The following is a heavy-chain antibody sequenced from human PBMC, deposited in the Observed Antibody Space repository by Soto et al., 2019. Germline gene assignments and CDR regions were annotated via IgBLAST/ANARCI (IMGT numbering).Heavy chain of an antibody. CDR2: ISWNSGSI. CDR3: AKDGGSSPPSYYGMYV. V-gene: IGHV3-9*01. Sequence: EVQLVESRGGLVQPGRSLRLSCAASGFTFDDYAMHWVRQAPGQGLKWVSGISWNSGSIGYADSVKGRFTISRDNAKNSLYLQMNSLRAEDTALYYCAKDGGSSPPSYYGMYVWGQGTTVTVSS. CDR1: GFTFDDYA. D-gene: IGHD6-6*01. J-gene: IGHJ6*02.